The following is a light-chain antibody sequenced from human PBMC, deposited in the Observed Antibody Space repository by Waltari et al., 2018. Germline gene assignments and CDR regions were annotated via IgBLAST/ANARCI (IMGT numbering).Light chain of an antibody. J-gene: IGLJ3*02. Sequence: QSVVTQPPSASGTPGQMVTISCSGSSPNLGSNYVFCYQQFPGTAPRLLIYRNDQRPSGVPERFSGSKSGTSASLAINGLRSEDEADYYCAAWDGGLKVRLFGGGTKLTVL. CDR2: RND. V-gene: IGLV1-47*01. CDR3: AAWDGGLKVRL. CDR1: SPNLGSNY.